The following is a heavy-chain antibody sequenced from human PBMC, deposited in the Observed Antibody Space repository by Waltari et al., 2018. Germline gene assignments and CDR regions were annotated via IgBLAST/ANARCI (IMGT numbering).Heavy chain of an antibody. Sequence: QVQLVQSGAEVKKPGASVKVSCKASGSTFTSYAMHWVRQAPGQRLEWMGWINAGNGNTKYSQKFQGRVTITRDTSASTAYMELSSLRSEDTAVYYCARDFVYSSGWYPPDYWGQGTLVTVSS. CDR3: ARDFVYSSGWYPPDY. J-gene: IGHJ4*02. V-gene: IGHV1-3*01. CDR1: GSTFTSYA. CDR2: INAGNGNT. D-gene: IGHD6-19*01.